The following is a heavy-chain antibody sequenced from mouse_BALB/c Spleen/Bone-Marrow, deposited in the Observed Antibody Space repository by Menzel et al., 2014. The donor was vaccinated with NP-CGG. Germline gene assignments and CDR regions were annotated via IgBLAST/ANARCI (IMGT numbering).Heavy chain of an antibody. CDR2: ISSGGSYT. CDR3: ARGGGAYYGNYWFAY. Sequence: EVKLMESGGDLVKPGGSLKLSCAASGFTFSSYGMSWVRQTPDKRLEWVATISSGGSYTYYPDSVKGRFTIPRDNAKNTLYLQMSSLKSEDTAMYYCARGGGAYYGNYWFAYWGQGTLVTVSA. CDR1: GFTFSSYG. J-gene: IGHJ3*01. D-gene: IGHD2-10*01. V-gene: IGHV5-6*01.